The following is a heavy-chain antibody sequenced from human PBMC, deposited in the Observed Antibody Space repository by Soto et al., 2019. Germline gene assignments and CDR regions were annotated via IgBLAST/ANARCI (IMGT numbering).Heavy chain of an antibody. Sequence: GGSLRLSCAASGFTFSDYYMSWIRQAPGKGLEWVSYISSSSSYTNYAHSVKGRFTISRDTAKNSLYLQMNSLRAEDTAVYYCARVRYVDWLLSNWFDPWGQGTLVTVSS. V-gene: IGHV3-11*06. CDR2: ISSSSSYT. CDR1: GFTFSDYY. D-gene: IGHD3-9*01. CDR3: ARVRYVDWLLSNWFDP. J-gene: IGHJ5*02.